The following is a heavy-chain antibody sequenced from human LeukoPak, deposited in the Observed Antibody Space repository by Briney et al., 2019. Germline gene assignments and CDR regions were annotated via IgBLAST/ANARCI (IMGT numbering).Heavy chain of an antibody. CDR1: GGSISSYY. J-gene: IGHJ4*02. Sequence: EASETLSLTCTVSGGSISSYYWSWIRQPPGKGLEWIGNIFHSGSTYYNPSLKSRVTISVDTSRNQFSLKLRSVTAADTAIYYCARGIRYYYGSGSYSSTLFDYWGQGTLVTVSS. CDR2: IFHSGST. D-gene: IGHD3-10*01. V-gene: IGHV4-59*08. CDR3: ARGIRYYYGSGSYSSTLFDY.